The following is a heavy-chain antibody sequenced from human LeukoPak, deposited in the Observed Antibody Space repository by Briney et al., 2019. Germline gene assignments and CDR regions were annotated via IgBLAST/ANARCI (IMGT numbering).Heavy chain of an antibody. V-gene: IGHV3-30*02. CDR1: GFTFSSYG. CDR3: ARDQVARYYYYYMDV. Sequence: PGGSLRLSCAASGFTFSSYGMYWVRQAPGKGLEWVAFIRYDGSNKYYADSVKGRFTISRDNAKNSLYLQMNSLRAEDTAVYYCARDQVARYYYYYMDVWGKGTTVTVSS. J-gene: IGHJ6*03. CDR2: IRYDGSNK.